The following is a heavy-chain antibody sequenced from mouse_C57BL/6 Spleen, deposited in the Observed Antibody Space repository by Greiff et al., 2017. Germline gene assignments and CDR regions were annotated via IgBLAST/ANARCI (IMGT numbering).Heavy chain of an antibody. J-gene: IGHJ2*01. Sequence: VQLKESGAELVKPGASVKLSCTASGFNIKDYYMHWVKQRPEQGLEWIGRIDPEDGETKYAPKFQGKATITADTSSNTAYLQLSSLTSEDTAVYYCARGGNYGSSYAYFDYWGQGTTLTVSS. D-gene: IGHD1-1*01. CDR2: IDPEDGET. CDR1: GFNIKDYY. CDR3: ARGGNYGSSYAYFDY. V-gene: IGHV14-2*01.